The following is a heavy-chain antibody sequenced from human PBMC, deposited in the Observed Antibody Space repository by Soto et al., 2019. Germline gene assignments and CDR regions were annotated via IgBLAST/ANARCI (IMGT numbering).Heavy chain of an antibody. D-gene: IGHD3-22*01. V-gene: IGHV3-33*01. CDR1: GFTLSSYG. J-gene: IGHJ4*02. CDR2: IWYDGSNK. CDR3: ARDRDPYDSSGYHFDY. Sequence: PGGSLRLSCAASGFTLSSYGMHWVRQAPGKGLEWVAVIWYDGSNKYYADSVKGRFTISRDNSKNTLYLQMNSLRAEDTAVYYCARDRDPYDSSGYHFDYWGQGTLVTVS.